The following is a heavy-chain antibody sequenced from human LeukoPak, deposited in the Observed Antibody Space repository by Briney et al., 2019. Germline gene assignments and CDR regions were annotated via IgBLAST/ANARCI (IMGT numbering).Heavy chain of an antibody. CDR3: ATGKGYSYGRDAFDI. Sequence: PGGSLRLSCAASGFTFSSYGMHWVRQAPGKGLDWVAFIHHDGSNKYYADSVRGRFTISRDNSKNTLYLQMNSLRAEDTAVYYCATGKGYSYGRDAFDIWGQGTMVTVSS. CDR1: GFTFSSYG. D-gene: IGHD5-18*01. CDR2: IHHDGSNK. V-gene: IGHV3-30*02. J-gene: IGHJ3*02.